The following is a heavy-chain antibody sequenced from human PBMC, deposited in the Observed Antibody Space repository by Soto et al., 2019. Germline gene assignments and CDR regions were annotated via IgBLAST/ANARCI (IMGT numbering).Heavy chain of an antibody. CDR3: ARGHSYDSSGYPLSPHDY. Sequence: QVQLVQSGAEVKKPGASVKVSCKASGYTFTSYDINWVRQATGQGLEWMGWMNPNSGNTGYAQKFQGRVTMTRDTDIGTAYLGLSSLRSEDTAGYYCARGHSYDSSGYPLSPHDYWGQGTLVTVSS. D-gene: IGHD3-22*01. J-gene: IGHJ4*02. CDR1: GYTFTSYD. V-gene: IGHV1-8*01. CDR2: MNPNSGNT.